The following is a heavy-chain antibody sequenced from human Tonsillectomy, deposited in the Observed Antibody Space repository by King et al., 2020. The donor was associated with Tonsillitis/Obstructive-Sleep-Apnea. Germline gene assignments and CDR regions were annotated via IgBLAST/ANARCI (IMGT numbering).Heavy chain of an antibody. D-gene: IGHD3-16*01. CDR3: ARGPRLGGYWYFEL. CDR2: INHSGST. J-gene: IGHJ2*01. Sequence: VQLQQWGAGLLKPSETLSLTCAVYGGSFSGYYWSWIRQPPGKGLEWIGEINHSGSTNYNPSLKSRVTISVDTSKNQFSLKLSSVTAADTAVYYCARGPRLGGYWYFELWGRGTLVTVSS. V-gene: IGHV4-34*01. CDR1: GGSFSGYY.